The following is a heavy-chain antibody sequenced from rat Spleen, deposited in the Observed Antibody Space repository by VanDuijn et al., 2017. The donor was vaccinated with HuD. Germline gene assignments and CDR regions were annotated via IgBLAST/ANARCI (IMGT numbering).Heavy chain of an antibody. J-gene: IGHJ2*01. CDR2: ISYDGSST. CDR1: GFTFSDYY. Sequence: EVQLVESDGGLVQPGRSLKLSCAASGFTFSDYYMAWVRPAPTKGLEWVATISYDGSSTYYRDSVKGRFTISRDNAKSTLYLQMDSLRSEDTATYYCARQLDHWGQGVMVTVSS. V-gene: IGHV5-29*01. CDR3: ARQLDH.